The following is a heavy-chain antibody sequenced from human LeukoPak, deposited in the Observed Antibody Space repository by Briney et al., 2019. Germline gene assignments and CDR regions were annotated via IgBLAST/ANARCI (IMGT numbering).Heavy chain of an antibody. CDR1: GYTFTDYY. Sequence: ASVKVSCKASGYTFTDYYLQWVRQAPGQGLEWMGWINPNSGGTNSAQKFQGRVTMTRDTSVSTAYMELSRLRSDDTAVYYCARDHCTSSGCYEYYYYGMDVWGQGTTVTVSS. D-gene: IGHD2-2*01. CDR2: INPNSGGT. V-gene: IGHV1-2*02. CDR3: ARDHCTSSGCYEYYYYGMDV. J-gene: IGHJ6*02.